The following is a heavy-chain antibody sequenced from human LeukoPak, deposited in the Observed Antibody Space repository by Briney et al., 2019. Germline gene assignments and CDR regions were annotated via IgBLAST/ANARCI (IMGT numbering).Heavy chain of an antibody. V-gene: IGHV4-34*01. Sequence: PSETLSLTCAVYGGSFSGYYWSWIRQPPGKGLEWIGEINDSGSTNYNPSLKSRVTISVDTSNNQFSLRLSSVTAADTAVYYCARVSGYCSDGVCRFDYWGQGTLVTVSS. CDR3: ARVSGYCSDGVCRFDY. CDR1: GGSFSGYY. D-gene: IGHD2-8*01. CDR2: INDSGST. J-gene: IGHJ4*02.